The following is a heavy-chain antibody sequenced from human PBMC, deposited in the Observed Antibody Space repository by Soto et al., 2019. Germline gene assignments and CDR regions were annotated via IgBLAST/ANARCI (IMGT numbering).Heavy chain of an antibody. CDR1: GFKFSTYG. CDR3: ERAYKSSWRPFGY. Sequence: QVQLVQSAAEVKKPGASVKVACKASGFKFSTYGIGWVRQAPGQGLEWMGWISGDTGDTKYAQKVEGRVIMTTDASTNTAYMELRGLRSDDTARYYCERAYKSSWRPFGYWGQGTLVTVSS. D-gene: IGHD6-13*01. J-gene: IGHJ4*02. CDR2: ISGDTGDT. V-gene: IGHV1-18*01.